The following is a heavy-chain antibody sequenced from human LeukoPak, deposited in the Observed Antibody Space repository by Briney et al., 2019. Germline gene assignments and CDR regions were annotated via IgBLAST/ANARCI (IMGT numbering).Heavy chain of an antibody. CDR1: GGTFSSYA. Sequence: ASVKVSCKASGGTFSSYAISWVRQAPGQGLEWMGGIIPIFGTANYAQKFQGRVTVTADESTSTAYMELSSLRSEDTAVYYCAREDYDSSGYVFDYWGQGILVTVSS. CDR2: IIPIFGTA. D-gene: IGHD3-22*01. CDR3: AREDYDSSGYVFDY. V-gene: IGHV1-69*13. J-gene: IGHJ4*02.